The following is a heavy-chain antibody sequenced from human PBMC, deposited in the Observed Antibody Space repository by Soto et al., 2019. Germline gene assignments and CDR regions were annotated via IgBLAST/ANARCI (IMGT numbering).Heavy chain of an antibody. CDR1: GYTFSNYG. Sequence: QVQLVQSGAEVKKPGASVKVSCKASGYTFSNYGISWVRQGPGQGLEWMGWISGYNGNTHYEEKVQDRIKMTTDTSTSTTYLELRSLRSDDMALYLCARDPGFGFGYSYSFAMDVWGQGTTVTVSS. CDR2: ISGYNGNT. D-gene: IGHD5-18*01. V-gene: IGHV1-18*03. CDR3: ARDPGFGFGYSYSFAMDV. J-gene: IGHJ6*02.